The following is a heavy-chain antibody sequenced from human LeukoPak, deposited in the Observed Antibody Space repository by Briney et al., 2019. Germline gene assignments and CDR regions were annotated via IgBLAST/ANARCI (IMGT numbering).Heavy chain of an antibody. Sequence: GGSLRVSCAASGFTFSTYSMNWVRQAPGKGLEWVSFITGSSNTIYYADSVKGRLTISRDNAKNSLYLQMNSLRDEDTAVYYCARGPAAAIDYWGQGTLVTVSS. J-gene: IGHJ4*02. D-gene: IGHD2-2*01. CDR3: ARGPAAAIDY. CDR1: GFTFSTYS. V-gene: IGHV3-48*02. CDR2: ITGSSNTI.